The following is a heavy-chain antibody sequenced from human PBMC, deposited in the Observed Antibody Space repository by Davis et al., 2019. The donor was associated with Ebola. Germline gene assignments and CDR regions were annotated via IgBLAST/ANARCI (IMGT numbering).Heavy chain of an antibody. CDR2: IIPILGIA. Sequence: AASVKVSCKASGCTFSSYAITWVRQAPGQGLEWMGRIIPILGIANYAQKFQGRVTITADKSTSTAYMQLSSLRSEDTAVYYCARGGSYFGGYFDYWGQGTLVTVSS. J-gene: IGHJ4*02. CDR1: GCTFSSYA. CDR3: ARGGSYFGGYFDY. V-gene: IGHV1-69*04. D-gene: IGHD1-26*01.